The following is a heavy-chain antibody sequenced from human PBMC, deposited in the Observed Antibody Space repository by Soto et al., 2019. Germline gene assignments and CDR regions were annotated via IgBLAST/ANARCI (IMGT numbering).Heavy chain of an antibody. CDR2: IYHSGST. CDR3: ARAPTTVTKYYYYYGMDV. V-gene: IGHV4-61*01. J-gene: IGHJ6*02. CDR1: GVYVNSGNYY. D-gene: IGHD4-17*01. Sequence: SETLSLTCTVSGVYVNSGNYYWSWIRQTPGKGLEWIGYIYHSGSTNYNPSLKSRVTISVDKSKNQFSLKLSSVTAADTAVYYCARAPTTVTKYYYYYGMDVWGQGTTVTVSS.